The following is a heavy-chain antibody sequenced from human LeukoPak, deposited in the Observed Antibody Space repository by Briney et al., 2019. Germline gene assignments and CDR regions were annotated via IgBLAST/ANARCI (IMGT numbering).Heavy chain of an antibody. CDR3: AREGITIFGVRGLIPSGLSYMDV. CDR1: GYTFTSYD. V-gene: IGHV1-8*03. Sequence: GSVKVSCKASGYTFTSYDINWVRQATGQGLGWMGWMNPNSGNTGYAQKFQGRVTITRNTSISTAYMELSSLRSEDTAVYYCAREGITIFGVRGLIPSGLSYMDVWGKGTTVTVSS. CDR2: MNPNSGNT. J-gene: IGHJ6*03. D-gene: IGHD3-3*01.